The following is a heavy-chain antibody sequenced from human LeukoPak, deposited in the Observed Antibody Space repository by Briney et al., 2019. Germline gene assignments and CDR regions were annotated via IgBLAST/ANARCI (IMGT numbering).Heavy chain of an antibody. CDR2: INSDGSST. Sequence: GGSLRLSCAASGFTFSSYWMHWVRQAPGKGLVWVSRINSDGSSTSYADSVKGRFTISRDNAKNTLYLQMNSLRAEDTAVYYCARESEYYGSGSVQRYYYYGMVVWGKGTRVSVSS. J-gene: IGHJ6*04. CDR1: GFTFSSYW. D-gene: IGHD3-10*01. V-gene: IGHV3-74*01. CDR3: ARESEYYGSGSVQRYYYYGMVV.